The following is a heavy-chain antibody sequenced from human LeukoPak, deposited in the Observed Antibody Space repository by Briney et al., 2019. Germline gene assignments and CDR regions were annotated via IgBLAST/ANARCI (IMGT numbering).Heavy chain of an antibody. V-gene: IGHV4-38-2*02. J-gene: IGHJ6*03. CDR2: INHSGST. Sequence: SETLSLTCTVSGYSISSGYYWGWIRQPPGKGLEWIGEINHSGSTNYNPSLKSRVTISVDTSKNQFSLNLSSVTAADTAVYYCSVTGQRPYYYYYMDVWGKGTTVTISS. CDR3: SVTGQRPYYYYYMDV. D-gene: IGHD2-21*02. CDR1: GYSISSGYY.